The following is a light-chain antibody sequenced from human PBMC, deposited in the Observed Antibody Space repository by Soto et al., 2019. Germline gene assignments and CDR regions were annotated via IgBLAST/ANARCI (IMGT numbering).Light chain of an antibody. CDR2: NVY. V-gene: IGLV2-14*03. Sequence: QSALTQPASVSGSPGQSITISCTGTSSDVGGYNFVSWYQQHPGKAPKLMLYNVYDRPSGISHRFPGSRSGNTASLTISGLQAEDEAHYYCNSYTSSSTLVFGGGTKLTVL. J-gene: IGLJ2*01. CDR3: NSYTSSSTLV. CDR1: SSDVGGYNF.